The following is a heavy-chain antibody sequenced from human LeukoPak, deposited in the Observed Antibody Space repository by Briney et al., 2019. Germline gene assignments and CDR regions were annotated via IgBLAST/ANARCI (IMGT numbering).Heavy chain of an antibody. D-gene: IGHD3-22*01. CDR2: IIPIFGTA. CDR1: GGTFSSYA. CDR3: ARQPNYYDSSGYLVQSWFDP. V-gene: IGHV1-69*13. J-gene: IGHJ5*02. Sequence: SVKVSCEASGGTFSSYAISWVRQAPGQGLEWMGGIIPIFGTANYAQKFQGRVTITADESTSTAYMELSSLRSEDTAVYYCARQPNYYDSSGYLVQSWFDPWGQGTLVTVSS.